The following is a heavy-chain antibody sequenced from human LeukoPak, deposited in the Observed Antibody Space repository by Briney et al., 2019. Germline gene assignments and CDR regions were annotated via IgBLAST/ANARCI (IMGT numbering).Heavy chain of an antibody. D-gene: IGHD2-21*02. CDR1: GGSISSYY. J-gene: IGHJ4*02. V-gene: IGHV4-4*09. CDR3: ARFAYCGSGCWYYFDY. CDR2: IYPTGGT. Sequence: SENLSLTCTVSGGSISSYYWSWIRQSPGKGLEWIGYIYPTGGTNYNPSLKSRVTMSVDTSKNQFSLKLNSVTAADTAVYFCARFAYCGSGCWYYFDYWGQGALVTVSS.